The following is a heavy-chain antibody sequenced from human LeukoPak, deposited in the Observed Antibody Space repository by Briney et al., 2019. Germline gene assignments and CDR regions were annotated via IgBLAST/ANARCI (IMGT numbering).Heavy chain of an antibody. CDR3: ARDPRHSYYYFDY. CDR1: GFTFSSYA. J-gene: IGHJ4*02. D-gene: IGHD1-26*01. Sequence: GGSLRLSCEASGFTFSSYAMNWVRQAPGKGLEWVSAISGSGGTTYYADSVKGLFTISRDNSKNTLYLQMNSLRAEDTAVYYCARDPRHSYYYFDYWGQGTLVTVSS. V-gene: IGHV3-23*01. CDR2: ISGSGGTT.